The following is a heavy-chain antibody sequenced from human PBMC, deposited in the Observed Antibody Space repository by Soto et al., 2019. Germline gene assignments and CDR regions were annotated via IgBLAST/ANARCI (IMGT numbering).Heavy chain of an antibody. CDR2: ISYDGSNK. Sequence: QVQLVESGGGVVQPGRSLRLSCAASGFTFSSYGMHWVRQAPGKGLEWVAVISYDGSNKYYADSVKGRFTISRDNSKNTLYLQMNSLRAEDTAVYYCAKGGSIFGVVIPYYYYGMDVWGQGTTVTVSS. CDR3: AKGGSIFGVVIPYYYYGMDV. V-gene: IGHV3-30*18. J-gene: IGHJ6*02. CDR1: GFTFSSYG. D-gene: IGHD3-3*01.